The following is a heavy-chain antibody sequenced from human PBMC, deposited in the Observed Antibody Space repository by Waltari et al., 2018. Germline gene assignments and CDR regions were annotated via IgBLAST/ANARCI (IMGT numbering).Heavy chain of an antibody. Sequence: QVQLVQSGAEVKKPGASVKVSCKASGYTFTGYYMPWVRTAPGQGLEWRGWSNPNSGCTNYAQKFQGRVTMTRDTSISTAYMELSRLRSDDTAVYYCARVRPHSSSVPFDAFDIWGQGTMVTVSS. CDR1: GYTFTGYY. V-gene: IGHV1-2*02. J-gene: IGHJ3*02. D-gene: IGHD6-13*01. CDR3: ARVRPHSSSVPFDAFDI. CDR2: SNPNSGCT.